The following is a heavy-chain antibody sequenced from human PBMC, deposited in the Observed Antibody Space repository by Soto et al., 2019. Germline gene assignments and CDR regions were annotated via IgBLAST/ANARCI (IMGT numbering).Heavy chain of an antibody. CDR2: IDWNSGST. CDR1: GFRFDDFA. CDR3: VKGRGSYFVYFGLDV. J-gene: IGHJ6*02. Sequence: EVQLVESGGGLVQSGRSQRLSCVASGFRFDDFAMHWVRQAPGKGLEWVSSIDWNSGSTAYADSVKGRFTVFRDNARNSLDLQMNSLRVEDTALYYCVKGRGSYFVYFGLDVWGPGTTVTVSS. D-gene: IGHD1-26*01. V-gene: IGHV3-9*01.